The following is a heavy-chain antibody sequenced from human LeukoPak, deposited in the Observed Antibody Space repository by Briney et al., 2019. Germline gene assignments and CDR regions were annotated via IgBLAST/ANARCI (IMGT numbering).Heavy chain of an antibody. CDR1: GFTFSSYG. J-gene: IGHJ4*02. D-gene: IGHD3-16*02. CDR2: IWYDGSNK. V-gene: IGHV3-33*01. CDR3: ARGSMITFGGVIAPFDY. Sequence: GGSLRVSCAASGFTFSSYGMHWVRQAPGKGMEWVAVIWYDGSNKYYADSVKGRFTISRDNSKNTLYLQMNSLRAEDTAVYYCARGSMITFGGVIAPFDYWGQGTLVTVSS.